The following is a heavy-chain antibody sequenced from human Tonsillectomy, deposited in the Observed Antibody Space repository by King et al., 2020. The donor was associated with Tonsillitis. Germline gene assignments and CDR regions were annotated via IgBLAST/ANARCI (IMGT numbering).Heavy chain of an antibody. V-gene: IGHV1-18*04. D-gene: IGHD2-2*01. CDR3: AREGYCSSTSCYAGNDYYYSGMDV. CDR1: GYTFTSYG. CDR2: ISAYNGNT. J-gene: IGHJ6*02. Sequence: QLVQSGAEVKKPGASVKVSCKASGYTFTSYGISWVRQAPGQGLEWMGWISAYNGNTNYAQKLQGRVTMTTDTSTSTAYMELRSLKSDDTAVYYCAREGYCSSTSCYAGNDYYYSGMDVWGQGTTVTVSS.